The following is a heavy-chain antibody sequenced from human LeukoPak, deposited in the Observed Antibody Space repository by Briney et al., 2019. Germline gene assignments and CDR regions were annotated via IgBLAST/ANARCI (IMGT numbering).Heavy chain of an antibody. CDR1: GFTYSNYA. CDR3: ARGPNYDILTGWRKTHNAFDI. Sequence: GGSLRLSCTASGFTYSNYAMNWVRQAPGKGPEWVSVISGSGRSTYYADSVKGRFPISRDNSKNTLYLQMTSLRAEDTAVYYCARGPNYDILTGWRKTHNAFDIWGQGTMVTVSS. J-gene: IGHJ3*02. CDR2: ISGSGRST. V-gene: IGHV3-23*01. D-gene: IGHD3-9*01.